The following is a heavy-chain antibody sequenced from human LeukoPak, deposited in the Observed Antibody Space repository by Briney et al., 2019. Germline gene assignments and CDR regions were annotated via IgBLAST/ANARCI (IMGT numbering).Heavy chain of an antibody. CDR1: GLTFSSCG. V-gene: IGHV3-23*01. J-gene: IGHJ5*02. CDR2: ISGSGGST. Sequence: GGSLRLSCAASGLTFSSCGMHWVRQAAGEWLEWVLAISGSGGSTYYADSVKGRFTISRDNSKNTLYLQMNSLRAEDTAVYYCAKDRAEYPPVVGWFDPWGQGTLVTVSS. D-gene: IGHD2/OR15-2a*01. CDR3: AKDRAEYPPVVGWFDP.